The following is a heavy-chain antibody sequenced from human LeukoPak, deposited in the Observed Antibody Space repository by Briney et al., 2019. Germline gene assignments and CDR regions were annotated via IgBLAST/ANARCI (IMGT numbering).Heavy chain of an antibody. CDR1: GFTFSSYW. D-gene: IGHD6-13*01. CDR2: IKQDGSEK. CDR3: ARGRSSIWSLRDYYYMDV. J-gene: IGHJ6*03. Sequence: QSGGSLRLSCAASGFTFSSYWMSWVRQAPGKGLEWVANIKQDGSEKYYVDSVKGRFTISRDNAKNSLYLQMNSLRAEDTAVYYCARGRSSIWSLRDYYYMDVWVEGTTVSDCS. V-gene: IGHV3-7*01.